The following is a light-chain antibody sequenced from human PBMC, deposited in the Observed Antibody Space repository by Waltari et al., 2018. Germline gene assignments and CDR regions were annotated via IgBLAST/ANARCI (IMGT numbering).Light chain of an antibody. J-gene: IGLJ6*01. CDR2: NNN. Sequence: VLTQPPPASGAPGQSVTIPCSGSSPHLGSNYVYWYQQLSGKAPKLLIYNNNQRPSGVPDRFSGSKSGTSASLAISGLQSKDEADYYCSAWDSSLSDDVFGSGTKLTVL. CDR1: SPHLGSNY. CDR3: SAWDSSLSDDV. V-gene: IGLV1-47*02.